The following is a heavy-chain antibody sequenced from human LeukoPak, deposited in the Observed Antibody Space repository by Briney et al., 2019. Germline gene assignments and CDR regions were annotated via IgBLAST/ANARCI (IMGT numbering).Heavy chain of an antibody. V-gene: IGHV3-30*02. CDR2: IRYDGSNK. D-gene: IGHD2-15*01. Sequence: GGSLRLSCAASGFTFSSYGMHWVRQAPGKGLEWVAFIRYDGSNKYYADSVKGRFTISRDNSKNTLYLQMNSLRAEDTAVYYCAKEEKEYCSGGSCYYGTLDYWGQGTLVTVSS. CDR1: GFTFSSYG. J-gene: IGHJ4*02. CDR3: AKEEKEYCSGGSCYYGTLDY.